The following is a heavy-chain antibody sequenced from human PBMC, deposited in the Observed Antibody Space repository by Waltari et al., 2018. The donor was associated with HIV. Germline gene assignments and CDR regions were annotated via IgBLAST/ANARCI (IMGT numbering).Heavy chain of an antibody. CDR1: GFTLGAYG. CDR2: IRLKANGGAT. CDR3: ARGGVAVPGIHY. D-gene: IGHD6-19*01. Sequence: DVQVVESGGGLVKPGRSLRRYCTGSGFTLGAYGVSWFRQAPGKGLEWVGFIRLKANGGATQYGASVKGRFTISREDSKSVAYLQMNSLEIEDTAVYFCARGGVAVPGIHYWGQGTLVIVSS. V-gene: IGHV3-49*05. J-gene: IGHJ4*02.